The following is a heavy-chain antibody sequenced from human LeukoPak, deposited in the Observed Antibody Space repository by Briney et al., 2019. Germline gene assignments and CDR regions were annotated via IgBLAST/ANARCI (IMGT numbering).Heavy chain of an antibody. J-gene: IGHJ4*02. V-gene: IGHV1-18*04. CDR3: ARDLGALAVAGSFDY. D-gene: IGHD6-19*01. Sequence: GASVKVSCKASGYTFTSYGISWVRQAPGQGPEWMGWISAYNGNTNYAQKLQGRVTMTTDTSTSTAYMELRSLRSDDTAVYYCARDLGALAVAGSFDYWGQGTLVTVSS. CDR1: GYTFTSYG. CDR2: ISAYNGNT.